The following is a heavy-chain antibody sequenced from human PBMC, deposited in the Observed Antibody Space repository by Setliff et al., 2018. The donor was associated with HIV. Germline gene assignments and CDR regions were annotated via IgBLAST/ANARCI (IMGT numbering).Heavy chain of an antibody. CDR3: ARVSRATVTTGY. V-gene: IGHV4-59*08. CDR2: IYYSGST. D-gene: IGHD4-17*01. Sequence: SETLSLTCTVSGGSISSHYWSWIRQPPGKGLEWIGYIYYSGSTYYNPSLKSRVTISVDTSKNQFSLKLSSVTAADTAVYYCARVSRATVTTGYWGQGTLVTVSS. CDR1: GGSISSHY. J-gene: IGHJ4*02.